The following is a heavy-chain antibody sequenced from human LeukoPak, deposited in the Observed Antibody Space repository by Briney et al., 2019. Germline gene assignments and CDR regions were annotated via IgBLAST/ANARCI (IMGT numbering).Heavy chain of an antibody. Sequence: GGSLRLSCAASGFTFSSYAMSWVRQAPGKGLEWVSAISGSGGSTYYADSVKGRFTVSRDNSKNTLFLQMNSLRAEDTAVYYCAKDGGLWVSAHWGDSWGRGTLVTVSS. CDR3: AKDGGLWVSAHWGDS. D-gene: IGHD7-27*01. CDR1: GFTFSSYA. J-gene: IGHJ4*02. V-gene: IGHV3-23*01. CDR2: ISGSGGST.